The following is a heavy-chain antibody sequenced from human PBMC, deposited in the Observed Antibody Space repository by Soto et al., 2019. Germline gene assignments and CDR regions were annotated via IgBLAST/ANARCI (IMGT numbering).Heavy chain of an antibody. V-gene: IGHV1-69*12. J-gene: IGHJ4*02. CDR2: IIPLFGTT. CDR3: APSPYSYDTSGYLDY. CDR1: GGTFSNYA. Sequence: QVQLVQSGAEVKKPGSSVTVSCRASGGTFSNYAINWVRQAPGQGLEWMAGIIPLFGTTNYAQKFQGRVTITADESTSTAYMELTSMRSEDTAVFYCAPSPYSYDTSGYLDYWGQGTLVTVSS. D-gene: IGHD3-22*01.